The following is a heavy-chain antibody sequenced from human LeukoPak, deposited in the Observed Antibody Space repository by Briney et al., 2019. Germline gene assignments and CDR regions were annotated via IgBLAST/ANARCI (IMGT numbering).Heavy chain of an antibody. D-gene: IGHD3-10*01. Sequence: GGSLRLSCAASGFTFSSYGMHWVRQAPGKGLEWVAFIRYDGSNKYYADSVKGRFTISRDNSKNTLYLQMNSLRAEDTAVYYCAKGGVGLWFGELLEYWGQGTLVTVSS. CDR3: AKGGVGLWFGELLEY. V-gene: IGHV3-30*02. J-gene: IGHJ4*02. CDR2: IRYDGSNK. CDR1: GFTFSSYG.